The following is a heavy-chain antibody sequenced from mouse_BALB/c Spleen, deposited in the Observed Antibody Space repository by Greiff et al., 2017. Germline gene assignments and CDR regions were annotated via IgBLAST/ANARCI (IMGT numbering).Heavy chain of an antibody. CDR2: ISSGGSYT. D-gene: IGHD3-3*01. Sequence: EVHLVESGGGLVKPGGSLKLSCAASGFTFSSYAMSWVRQSPEKRLEWVAEISSGGSYTYYPDSVKGRFTISRDNAKNTLYLQMSSLKSEDTAMYYCTRDWGPYWGQGTTLTVSS. J-gene: IGHJ2*01. V-gene: IGHV5-6-4*01. CDR1: GFTFSSYA. CDR3: TRDWGPY.